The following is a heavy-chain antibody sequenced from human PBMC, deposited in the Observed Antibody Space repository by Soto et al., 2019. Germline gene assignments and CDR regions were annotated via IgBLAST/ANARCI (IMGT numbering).Heavy chain of an antibody. D-gene: IGHD5-12*01. Sequence: QVQLVQSGAEVKKPGASVKVSCKASGYTFIGYYIHWVRQAPGQGLECMGWINPNSGGAKYSQKFQAWVTMTSDTSISTAYMELSRLKSDDTAVYYCARSGGGYDLGDYWGQGTLVTVSS. CDR2: INPNSGGA. CDR3: ARSGGGYDLGDY. J-gene: IGHJ4*02. CDR1: GYTFIGYY. V-gene: IGHV1-2*04.